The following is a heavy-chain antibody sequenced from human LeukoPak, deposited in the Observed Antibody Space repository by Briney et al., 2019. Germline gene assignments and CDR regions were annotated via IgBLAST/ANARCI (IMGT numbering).Heavy chain of an antibody. D-gene: IGHD5-18*01. CDR2: INTNTENQ. CDR1: GYTFTGYY. J-gene: IGHJ4*02. Sequence: ASVKVSCKASGYTFTGYYMHWVRQAPGQGLEWMGWINTNTENQTYAQGFTGRYVFSLDTSVSTAYLQISGLKADDTAVYYCGRDPKLGIRGYTYGYIDFWGQGTLVTVSS. CDR3: GRDPKLGIRGYTYGYIDF. V-gene: IGHV7-4-1*02.